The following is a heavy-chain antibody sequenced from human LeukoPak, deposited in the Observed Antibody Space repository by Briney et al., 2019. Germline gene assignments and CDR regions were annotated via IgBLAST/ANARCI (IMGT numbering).Heavy chain of an antibody. J-gene: IGHJ4*02. CDR3: ARGGWIIGYCSSTSCYTYYFDY. D-gene: IGHD2-2*02. CDR1: GGSFSGYY. Sequence: PSETLSLTCAVYGGSFSGYYWSWIRQPPGKGREWIGEINHSGSTNYNPSLKSRVTISVDTSKNQFSLKLSSVTAADTAVYYCARGGWIIGYCSSTSCYTYYFDYWGQGTLVTVSS. CDR2: INHSGST. V-gene: IGHV4-34*01.